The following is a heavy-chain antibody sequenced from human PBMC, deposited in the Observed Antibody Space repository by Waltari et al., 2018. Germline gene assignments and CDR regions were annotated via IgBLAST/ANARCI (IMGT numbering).Heavy chain of an antibody. J-gene: IGHJ4*02. CDR3: ATDLIQWLVRGVSLFDS. CDR1: GYTLTELS. D-gene: IGHD6-19*01. V-gene: IGHV1-24*01. Sequence: QVQLVQSGAEVKKPGASVKVSCKVSGYTLTELSMHWLRQAPGKGLQWMGGFDPEDGEPIYAQKFQGRVTVTEDTSTDTAYMELSSLRSEDTAEDYCATDLIQWLVRGVSLFDSWGQGPLVTVSS. CDR2: FDPEDGEP.